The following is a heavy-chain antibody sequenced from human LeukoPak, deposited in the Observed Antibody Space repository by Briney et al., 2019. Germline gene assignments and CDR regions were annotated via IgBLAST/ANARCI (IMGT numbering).Heavy chain of an antibody. CDR2: ISGSGAST. J-gene: IGHJ2*01. CDR1: GFTFSSSA. CDR3: AKASSNWYFDL. V-gene: IGHV3-23*01. Sequence: GGSLRLSCAASGFTFSSSAMSWVRQAPGKGLEWVSAISGSGASTYYADSVKGRFTMSRDTSKSTLYLQMYSLRAEDTALYYCAKASSNWYFDLWGRGTLVTVSS.